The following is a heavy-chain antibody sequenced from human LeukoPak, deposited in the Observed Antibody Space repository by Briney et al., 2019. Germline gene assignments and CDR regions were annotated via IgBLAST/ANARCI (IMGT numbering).Heavy chain of an antibody. V-gene: IGHV4-4*02. CDR3: ARGGAVGYSSSWGSY. CDR1: GGSISSSNW. D-gene: IGHD6-13*01. Sequence: SETLSLTCAVSGGSISSSNWWSWVRQPPGKGLEWIGEIYHSGSTNYNPSLKSRVTISVDKSKNQFSLKLSSVTAADMAVYYCARGGAVGYSSSWGSYWGQGTLVTVSS. J-gene: IGHJ4*02. CDR2: IYHSGST.